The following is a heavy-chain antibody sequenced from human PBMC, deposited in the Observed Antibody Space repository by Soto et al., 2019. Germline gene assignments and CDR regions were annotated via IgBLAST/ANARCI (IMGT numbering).Heavy chain of an antibody. J-gene: IGHJ4*02. CDR1: VGSISSSSYY. D-gene: IGHD2-15*01. CDR3: ARGGGYDPFDF. V-gene: IGHV4-39*07. Sequence: WETLSLTCTVSVGSISSSSYYWGWIRQPPGKGLEWIGSIYYSGGTYYHPSLRSRISVALDTSKNQFSLKLNSMTAADKAVYHCARGGGYDPFDFWGQGIQVAVTS. CDR2: IYYSGGT.